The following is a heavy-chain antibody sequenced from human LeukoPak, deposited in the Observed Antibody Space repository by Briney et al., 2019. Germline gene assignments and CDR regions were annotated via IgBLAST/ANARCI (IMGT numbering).Heavy chain of an antibody. Sequence: GGSLRLSCAASEFSVGSNYMTWVRQAPGKGLEWVSLIYSGGSTYYADSVKGRFTISRDNSKNTLYPQMNSLRAEDTAVYYCARDPYSGGYGDYYYYYMDVWGKGTTVTVSS. CDR2: IYSGGST. V-gene: IGHV3-66*01. CDR1: EFSVGSNY. J-gene: IGHJ6*03. D-gene: IGHD1-26*01. CDR3: ARDPYSGGYGDYYYYYMDV.